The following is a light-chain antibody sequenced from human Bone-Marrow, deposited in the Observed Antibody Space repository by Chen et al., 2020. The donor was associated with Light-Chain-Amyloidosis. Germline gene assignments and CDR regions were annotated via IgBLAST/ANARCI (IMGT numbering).Light chain of an antibody. CDR2: GSS. J-gene: IGKJ4*01. CDR3: KQYGTSALT. CDR1: QTMSSNY. V-gene: IGKV3-20*01. Sequence: EIVLTQSPGTLSLSPGEGANLSCRASQTMSSNYLTWYQQKFGQAPRLLIYGSSSRATGIPDSFTGSGSGTDFTLTINRLEPKDFAMEYSKQYGTSALTFGGGTKVALK.